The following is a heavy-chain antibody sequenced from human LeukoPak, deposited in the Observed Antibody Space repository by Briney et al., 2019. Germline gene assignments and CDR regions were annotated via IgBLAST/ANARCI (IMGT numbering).Heavy chain of an antibody. CDR3: ARSKTGSLGNWFDL. CDR1: GYTFTSYD. D-gene: IGHD1-1*01. V-gene: IGHV1-8*01. J-gene: IGHJ5*02. Sequence: ASVKVSCMASGYTFTSYDINWVRQATGQGLEWMGWMNPNSGYSGYAQKFQARVTMARNTSISTAYMELSNLRFEDTAVYYCARSKTGSLGNWFDLWGQGTLVTVSS. CDR2: MNPNSGYS.